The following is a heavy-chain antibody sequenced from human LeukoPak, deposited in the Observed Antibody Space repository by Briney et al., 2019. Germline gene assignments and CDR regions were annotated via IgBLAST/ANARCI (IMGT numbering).Heavy chain of an antibody. CDR2: ISGSGGST. J-gene: IGHJ4*02. CDR3: AKALVVPAAIRVYYFDY. D-gene: IGHD2-2*02. Sequence: GGSLRLSCAASGFTFSSYAMSWVRQAPGKGLEWVSAISGSGGSTYYADSVKGRFTISRDNSKNTLYLQMNSLRAEDTAVYYCAKALVVPAAIRVYYFDYWGQGTLVTVSS. CDR1: GFTFSSYA. V-gene: IGHV3-23*01.